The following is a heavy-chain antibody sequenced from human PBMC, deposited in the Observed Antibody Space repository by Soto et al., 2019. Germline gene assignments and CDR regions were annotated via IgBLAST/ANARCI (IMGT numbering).Heavy chain of an antibody. CDR2: ISYDGSNK. CDR1: GFTFSSYA. Sequence: QVQLVESGGGVVQPGRSLRLSCAASGFTFSSYAMHWVRQAPGKGLEWVAVISYDGSNKYYADSVKGRFTISRDNSKNTLYLQMNSLRGEDTAVYYCARCGGVVGAAVGGMDVWGQGTTVTVSS. V-gene: IGHV3-30-3*01. J-gene: IGHJ6*02. CDR3: ARCGGVVGAAVGGMDV. D-gene: IGHD1-26*01.